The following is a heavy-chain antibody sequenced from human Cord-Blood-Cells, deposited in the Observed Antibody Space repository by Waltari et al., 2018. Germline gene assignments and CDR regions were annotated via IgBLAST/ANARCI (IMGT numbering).Heavy chain of an antibody. V-gene: IGHV4-39*01. CDR1: GGSISSSSYY. CDR3: ARLCGVGYDLIFWDY. CDR2: IYYSGST. D-gene: IGHD5-12*01. J-gene: IGHJ4*02. Sequence: QLQLQESGPGLVKPSETLSLTCTVSGGSISSSSYYWGWIRQPPGKGLEWIGSIYYSGSTDYNPSLKSRVTISVDTSKNQFSLKLSSVTAADTAVYYCARLCGVGYDLIFWDYWGQGTLVTVSS.